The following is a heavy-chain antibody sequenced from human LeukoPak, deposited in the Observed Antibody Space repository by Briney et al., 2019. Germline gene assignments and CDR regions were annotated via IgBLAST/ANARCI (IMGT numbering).Heavy chain of an antibody. V-gene: IGHV3-23*01. Sequence: GGSLRLSCAASGFTFSSYAMSWVRQAPGKGLEWVSGIIANGVNTYYADSVQGRFTVSRDNSKNTLYLQMNSLRAEDTAVYYCAKYWVDTVLVPFDYWGQGTLVTVSS. CDR2: IIANGVNT. CDR3: AKYWVDTVLVPFDY. D-gene: IGHD5-18*01. J-gene: IGHJ4*02. CDR1: GFTFSSYA.